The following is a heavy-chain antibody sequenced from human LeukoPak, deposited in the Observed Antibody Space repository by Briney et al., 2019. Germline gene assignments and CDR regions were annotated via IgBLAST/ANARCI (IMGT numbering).Heavy chain of an antibody. CDR2: INPNSGGT. V-gene: IGHV1-2*02. CDR1: GYTFTAYY. J-gene: IGHJ4*02. CDR3: ARDKSSSWYGDY. Sequence: GASVKVSCKVSGYTFTAYYMHWVRQAPGQGLEWMGWINPNSGGTNYAQKFQGRVTMTRDTSISTAYMELSRLRSDDTAVYYCARDKSSSWYGDYWGQGTLVTVSS. D-gene: IGHD6-13*01.